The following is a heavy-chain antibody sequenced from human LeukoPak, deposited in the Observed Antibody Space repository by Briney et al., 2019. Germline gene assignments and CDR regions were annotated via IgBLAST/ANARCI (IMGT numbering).Heavy chain of an antibody. CDR1: GYTFTNYY. V-gene: IGHV1-46*01. Sequence: ASVKVSCKASGYTFTNYYMHWVRQALGQGLEWMGIINPSGGSTSYAQKFQGRVTMTRDSSTSTVYMELSSLRSEDTAVYYCARAAIFGPSAWFDPWGQGTLVTVSS. D-gene: IGHD3-3*01. CDR3: ARAAIFGPSAWFDP. J-gene: IGHJ5*02. CDR2: INPSGGST.